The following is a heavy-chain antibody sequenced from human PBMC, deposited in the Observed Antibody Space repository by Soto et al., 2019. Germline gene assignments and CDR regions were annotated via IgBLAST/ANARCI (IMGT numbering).Heavy chain of an antibody. CDR1: GGSISSSDYY. D-gene: IGHD2-8*01. CDR3: ARQGYYSTKTYPPSRF. Sequence: PSETLSLTCTVSGGSISSSDYYWGWIRQPPGKGLEWIGSIYYTGNTYYNPSLKSRVTISVDTSRNQFSLKLNSVTAADTAVYYCARQGYYSTKTYPPSRFWGQGTQVTVSS. V-gene: IGHV4-39*01. CDR2: IYYTGNT. J-gene: IGHJ4*02.